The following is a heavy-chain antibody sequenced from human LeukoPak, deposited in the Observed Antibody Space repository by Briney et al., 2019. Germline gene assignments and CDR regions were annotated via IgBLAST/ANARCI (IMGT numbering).Heavy chain of an antibody. CDR2: TYNDGGT. Sequence: GGSLRLSCAASALTVSSNYMSWVRQAPGKGLEWVSVTYNDGGTYYADSVKGRFTISRDNSKNTLYLQMSSLRAEDTAAYYCARGSSNWYVAVWGQGTLVTVSS. CDR1: ALTVSSNY. J-gene: IGHJ4*02. D-gene: IGHD6-13*01. V-gene: IGHV3-53*01. CDR3: ARGSSNWYVAV.